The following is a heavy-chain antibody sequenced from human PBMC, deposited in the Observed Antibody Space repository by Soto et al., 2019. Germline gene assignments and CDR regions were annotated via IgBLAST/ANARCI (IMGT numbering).Heavy chain of an antibody. V-gene: IGHV1-46*03. J-gene: IGHJ3*02. CDR1: GYTFTSYY. D-gene: IGHD2-15*01. Sequence: GASVKVSCKASGYTFTSYYMHWVRQAPGQGLEWMGIINPSGGSTSYAQKFQGRVTMTRDTSTSTVYMELSSLRSEDTAVYYCARPVYCSGGSCYSGGAFEIWGQGTMVTVSS. CDR2: INPSGGST. CDR3: ARPVYCSGGSCYSGGAFEI.